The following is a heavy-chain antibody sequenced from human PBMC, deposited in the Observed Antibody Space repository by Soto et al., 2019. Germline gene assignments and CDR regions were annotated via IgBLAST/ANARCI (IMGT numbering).Heavy chain of an antibody. J-gene: IGHJ6*02. Sequence: GGSLRLSCAASGFTFSSYSMNWVRQAPGKGLEWVSYISSSSSTIYYADSVKGRFTISRDNAKNSLYLQMNSLRAEDTAVYYCAIDCSSTSCYAGYYYYYGMDVWDQGTTVTVSS. CDR1: GFTFSSYS. CDR3: AIDCSSTSCYAGYYYYYGMDV. V-gene: IGHV3-48*04. CDR2: ISSSSSTI. D-gene: IGHD2-2*01.